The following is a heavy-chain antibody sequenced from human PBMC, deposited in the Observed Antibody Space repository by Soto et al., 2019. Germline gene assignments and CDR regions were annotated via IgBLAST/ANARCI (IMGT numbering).Heavy chain of an antibody. CDR1: GGSISSSNW. Sequence: SETLSLTCAVSGGSISSSNWWSWVRQPPGKGLEWIGEIYHSGSTNYNPSLKSRVTISVDKSKNQFSLKLSFVTAADTAVYFCVSHRNYIVVSGSFFDYWGQGTLVTVSS. D-gene: IGHD6-19*01. J-gene: IGHJ4*02. CDR3: VSHRNYIVVSGSFFDY. V-gene: IGHV4-4*02. CDR2: IYHSGST.